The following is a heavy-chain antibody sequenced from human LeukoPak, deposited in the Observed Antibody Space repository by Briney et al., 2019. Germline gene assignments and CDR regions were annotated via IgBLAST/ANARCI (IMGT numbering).Heavy chain of an antibody. CDR1: GFTFRSYG. D-gene: IGHD3-10*02. Sequence: GGTLRLSCVASGFTFRSYGMSWVRQGPGKGLEWVSSITNSGEYTYYPDSVKGRFTVSRDNSKNTLYLQLRSLRAEDTAVYYCAELGITMIGGVWGKGTTVTISS. CDR3: AELGITMIGGV. J-gene: IGHJ6*04. V-gene: IGHV3-23*01. CDR2: ITNSGEYT.